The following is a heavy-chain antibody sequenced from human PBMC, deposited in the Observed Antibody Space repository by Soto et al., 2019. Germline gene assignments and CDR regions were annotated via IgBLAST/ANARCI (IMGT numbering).Heavy chain of an antibody. Sequence: GGSLRLSCAGSGFIFTNYAMAWVRQAPGKGLEWVSDISGSGYTYYADSVKGRFTISRDNSKYTLYLQMSSLRAEDTAVYYCAKAAHDYGADYFDYWGQGTLVTVSS. CDR2: ISGSGYT. CDR1: GFIFTNYA. D-gene: IGHD4-17*01. J-gene: IGHJ4*02. CDR3: AKAAHDYGADYFDY. V-gene: IGHV3-23*01.